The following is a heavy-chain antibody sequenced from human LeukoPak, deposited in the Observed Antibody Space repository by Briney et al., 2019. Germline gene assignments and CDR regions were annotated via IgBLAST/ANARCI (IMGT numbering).Heavy chain of an antibody. V-gene: IGHV3-30*02. J-gene: IGHJ4*02. CDR1: GFTFSSYG. D-gene: IGHD5-24*01. CDR3: ARGWPSGY. Sequence: GGSLRLSCAASGFTFSSYGMHWVRQAPGKGLEWVAYIQNDGSNEQYADSVKGRFSISRDSSKNILYLQMNSLRAEDTAVYYCARGWPSGYWGQGTLVTVSS. CDR2: IQNDGSNE.